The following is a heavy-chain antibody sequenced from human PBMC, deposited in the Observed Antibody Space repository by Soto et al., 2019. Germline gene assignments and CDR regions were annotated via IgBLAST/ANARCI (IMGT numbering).Heavy chain of an antibody. V-gene: IGHV3-33*01. CDR3: ARDLYRSRGYVPGQVDGSSER. Sequence: GGSRKISFVVSGFTFTSDGMEWVRQAPGKGLAWVAVVWYAGSNKYYAGSVKGRLTISRDDSTNTLYLQMASLRAEETVWDYLARDLYRSRGYVPGQVDGSSERWRQGTRLSVS. J-gene: IGHJ4*02. CDR2: VWYAGSNK. CDR1: GFTFTSDG. D-gene: IGHD6-13*01.